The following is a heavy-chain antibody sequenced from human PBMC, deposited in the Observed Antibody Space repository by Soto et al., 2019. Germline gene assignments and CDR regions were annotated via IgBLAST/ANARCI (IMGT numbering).Heavy chain of an antibody. J-gene: IGHJ3*02. Sequence: EVQLVESGGGLVKPRGSLRLSCAASGFTFSSYSMNWVRQAPGKGLEWVSSISSSSSYIYYADSVKGRFTISRDNAKNSLYLQMNSLRAEDTAVYYCARGFHCSSTSCQNQGGRLGFDIWGQGTMVTVSS. CDR2: ISSSSSYI. V-gene: IGHV3-21*01. CDR1: GFTFSSYS. CDR3: ARGFHCSSTSCQNQGGRLGFDI. D-gene: IGHD2-2*01.